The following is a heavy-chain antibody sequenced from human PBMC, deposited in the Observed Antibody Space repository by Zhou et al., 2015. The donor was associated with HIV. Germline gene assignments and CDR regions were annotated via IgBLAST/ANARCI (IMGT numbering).Heavy chain of an antibody. CDR3: ARRGTQLWSDSFDI. Sequence: QVQLVQSGPEVKKPGASVKVSCKASGYTFSSYGISWVRQAAGQGLEWMGWMNPNSHNVDYAQKFQGRVTMTGDTSMRTVYMELSGLRSEDTAVYYCARRGTQLWSDSFDIWGQGTMVTVSS. D-gene: IGHD5-18*01. J-gene: IGHJ3*02. V-gene: IGHV1-8*01. CDR1: GYTFSSYG. CDR2: MNPNSHNV.